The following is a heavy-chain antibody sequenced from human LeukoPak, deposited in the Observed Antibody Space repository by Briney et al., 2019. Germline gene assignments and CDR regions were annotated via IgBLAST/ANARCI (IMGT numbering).Heavy chain of an antibody. CDR1: GFTFNNSV. CDR3: ARRGTGPFDY. Sequence: GRSLRLSCTASGFTFNNSVMHWIRQAPGKGLEWVAIISYDGNNKYYADSMKGRFTISRDNSKNSLFLQMNSLRAEDTAMYYCARRGTGPFDYLGQGTLVTVSS. CDR2: ISYDGNNK. D-gene: IGHD1-1*01. J-gene: IGHJ4*02. V-gene: IGHV3-30*04.